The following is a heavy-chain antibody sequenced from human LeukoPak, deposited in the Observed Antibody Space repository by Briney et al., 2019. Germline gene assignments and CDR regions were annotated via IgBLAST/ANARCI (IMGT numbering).Heavy chain of an antibody. Sequence: GESLKISCKGSGYSFTSYWSGWVRQMPGKGLEWMGIIYPGDSDTRYSPSFQGQVTISADKSISTAYLQWSSLKASDTAMYYCASLPAAETGAFDIWGQGTMVTVSS. CDR3: ASLPAAETGAFDI. D-gene: IGHD2-2*01. CDR1: GYSFTSYW. J-gene: IGHJ3*02. CDR2: IYPGDSDT. V-gene: IGHV5-51*01.